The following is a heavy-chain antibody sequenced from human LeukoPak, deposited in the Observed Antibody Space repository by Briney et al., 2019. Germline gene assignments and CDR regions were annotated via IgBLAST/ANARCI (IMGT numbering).Heavy chain of an antibody. CDR1: GFAFSSYS. CDR3: ARLDYGDYRGAFDI. J-gene: IGHJ3*02. D-gene: IGHD4-17*01. V-gene: IGHV3-21*01. Sequence: GGSLRLSCAASGFAFSSYSMNWVRQAPGKGLQWVSSITPSSNYIYYADSVKGRFTISRDNAKNSLYLQMNSLRAEDTAVYYCARLDYGDYRGAFDIWGQGTMVTVSS. CDR2: ITPSSNYI.